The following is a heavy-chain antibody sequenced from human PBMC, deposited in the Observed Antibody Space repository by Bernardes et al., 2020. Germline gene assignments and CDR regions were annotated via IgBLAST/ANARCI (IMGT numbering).Heavy chain of an antibody. CDR2: IYPGDSDT. V-gene: IGHV5-51*01. Sequence: GESLKISCKVSGYSFTNYWIAWVRQVPGNGLEWMGIIYPGDSDTRYSPSFEGQVTMSADKSINTVDLQWSSLKASDTAIYYCARTTWNYLSPDYFDYWAQGTLVTVSS. J-gene: IGHJ4*02. D-gene: IGHD1-7*01. CDR3: ARTTWNYLSPDYFDY. CDR1: GYSFTNYW.